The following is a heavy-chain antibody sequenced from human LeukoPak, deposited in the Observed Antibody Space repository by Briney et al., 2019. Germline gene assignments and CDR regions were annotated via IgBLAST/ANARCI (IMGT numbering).Heavy chain of an antibody. V-gene: IGHV4-38-2*02. D-gene: IGHD5-18*01. CDR3: ARDRRVDTKDRGQIDY. J-gene: IGHJ4*02. Sequence: PSETLSLTCTVSGYSISSGYYWGWIRQPPGKGLEWIGSIYHSGSTYYNPSLKSRVTISVDTSKNQFSLKLSSVTAADTAVYYCARDRRVDTKDRGQIDYWGQGTLVTVSS. CDR2: IYHSGST. CDR1: GYSISSGYY.